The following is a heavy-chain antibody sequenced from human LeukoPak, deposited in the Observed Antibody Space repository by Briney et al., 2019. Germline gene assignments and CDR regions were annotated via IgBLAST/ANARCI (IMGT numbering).Heavy chain of an antibody. D-gene: IGHD1-26*01. V-gene: IGHV4-39*01. J-gene: IGHJ4*02. CDR3: ARHVGGSYYVYY. Sequence: SETLSLTCTVSGGSISSSSYYWGWIRQPPGKGLEWIGSIYYSGSTYYNPSLKSRVTISVDTSKNQFSLKLSSVTAADTAVYYCARHVGGSYYVYYWGQGTLVTVSS. CDR1: GGSISSSSYY. CDR2: IYYSGST.